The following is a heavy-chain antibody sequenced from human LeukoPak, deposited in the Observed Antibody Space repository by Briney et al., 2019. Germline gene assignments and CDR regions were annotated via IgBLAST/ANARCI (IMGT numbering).Heavy chain of an antibody. CDR3: AKGVVAATNATYYGMDV. Sequence: PGRSLRLSCAASGFTFSNYGMHWVRQAPGKGLEWVAVISYDESDIYYADSVKGRFTISRDNSKNTLYLQMNSLRPEDTAVYYCAKGVVAATNATYYGMDVWGQGTMVTVSS. CDR2: ISYDESDI. CDR1: GFTFSNYG. J-gene: IGHJ6*02. V-gene: IGHV3-30*18. D-gene: IGHD2-15*01.